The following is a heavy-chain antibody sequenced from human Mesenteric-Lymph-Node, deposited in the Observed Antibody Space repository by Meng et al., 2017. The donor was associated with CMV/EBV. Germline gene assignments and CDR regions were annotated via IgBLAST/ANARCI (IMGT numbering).Heavy chain of an antibody. D-gene: IGHD3-10*01. Sequence: GGSLRLSCEASGFTFSNFRMNWVRQAPGKGLEWVANIKQEGIEKNYVDSVKGRFTISRDNARDSLYLQMDSLRVEDTAVYYCAREFTEDYYYNYGMDVWGQGTTVTVSS. CDR3: AREFTEDYYYNYGMDV. CDR1: GFTFSNFR. V-gene: IGHV3-7*01. J-gene: IGHJ6*02. CDR2: IKQEGIEK.